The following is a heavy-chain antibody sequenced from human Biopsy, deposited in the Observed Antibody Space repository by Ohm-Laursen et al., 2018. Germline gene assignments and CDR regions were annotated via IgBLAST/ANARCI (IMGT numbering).Heavy chain of an antibody. CDR1: GGSISNNNYY. V-gene: IGHV4-39*01. Sequence: SETLSLTCTVSGGSISNNNYYWGWIRQPPGKGLEWIGSIFYRGSTHYKPSFKSRVNISGDTFKNQFSLKLNFVTAADTAVYYCARDYDTSGYYYVSWGQGTLVIVSS. CDR3: ARDYDTSGYYYVS. CDR2: IFYRGST. J-gene: IGHJ5*02. D-gene: IGHD3-22*01.